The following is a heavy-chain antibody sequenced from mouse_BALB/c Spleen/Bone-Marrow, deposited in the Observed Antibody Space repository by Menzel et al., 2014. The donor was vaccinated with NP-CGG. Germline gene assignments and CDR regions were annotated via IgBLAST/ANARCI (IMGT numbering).Heavy chain of an antibody. Sequence: VQLQQSGAELVKPGASVKLSCTASGFNIKDTYMHWVKQRPEQGLEWIGRIDPANGNTKYDPKFQGKATITADTSSNTAYLQLISLTSEDTAVYYCASYYCASSGFAYWGQGTLVTVSA. V-gene: IGHV14-3*02. CDR2: IDPANGNT. CDR1: GFNIKDTY. CDR3: ASYYCASSGFAY. J-gene: IGHJ3*01. D-gene: IGHD1-1*01.